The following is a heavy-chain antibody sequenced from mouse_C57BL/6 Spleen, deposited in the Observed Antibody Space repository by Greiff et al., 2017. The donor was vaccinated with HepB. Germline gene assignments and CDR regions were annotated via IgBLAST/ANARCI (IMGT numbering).Heavy chain of an antibody. CDR1: GYAFTNYL. V-gene: IGHV1-54*01. D-gene: IGHD4-1*01. J-gene: IGHJ4*01. CDR2: INPGSGGT. CDR3: ARGGTGKDYAMDY. Sequence: QVQLQQSGAELVRPGTSVKVSCKASGYAFTNYLIEWVKQRPGQGLEWIGVINPGSGGTNYNEKFKGKATLTADKSSSTAYMQLSSLTSEDSAVYFCARGGTGKDYAMDYWGQGTSVTVSS.